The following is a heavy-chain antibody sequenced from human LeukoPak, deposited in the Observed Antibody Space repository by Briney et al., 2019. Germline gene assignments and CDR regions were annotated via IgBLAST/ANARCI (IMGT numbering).Heavy chain of an antibody. V-gene: IGHV4-39*07. CDR2: INHSGST. J-gene: IGHJ5*02. CDR3: ARGGYSYGVYNWFDP. CDR1: GGSISSGGYY. D-gene: IGHD5-18*01. Sequence: PSETLSLTCTVSGGSISSGGYYWSWIRQPPGKGLEWIGEINHSGSTNYNPSLKSRVTISVDTSKNQFSLKLSSVTAADTAVYYCARGGYSYGVYNWFDPWGQGTLVTVSS.